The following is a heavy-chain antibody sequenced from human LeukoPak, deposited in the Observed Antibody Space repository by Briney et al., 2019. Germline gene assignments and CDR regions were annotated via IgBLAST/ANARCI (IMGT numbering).Heavy chain of an antibody. CDR1: GGSFSGYY. Sequence: PSETLSLTCAVYGGSFSGYYWSWIRQPPGKGLEWIGEINHSGSTNYNPSLKSRVTISVDTSKNQFSLKLSSVTAADTAVYYCARGRGPTVGWFDPWGQGTLVTVSS. V-gene: IGHV4-34*01. D-gene: IGHD4-11*01. J-gene: IGHJ5*02. CDR2: INHSGST. CDR3: ARGRGPTVGWFDP.